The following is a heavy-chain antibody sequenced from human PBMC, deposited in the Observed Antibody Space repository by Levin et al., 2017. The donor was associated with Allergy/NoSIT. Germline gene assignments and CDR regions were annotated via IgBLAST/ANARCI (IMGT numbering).Heavy chain of an antibody. CDR1: GYTFTGYY. D-gene: IGHD6-13*01. J-gene: IGHJ3*02. V-gene: IGHV1-2*02. CDR3: AREVRRSSSWEEQDAFDI. Sequence: ASVKVSCKASGYTFTGYYMHWVRQAPGQGLEWMGWINPNSGGTNYAQKFQGRVTMTRDTSISTAYMELSRLRSDDTAVYYCAREVRRSSSWEEQDAFDIWGQGTMVTVSS. CDR2: INPNSGGT.